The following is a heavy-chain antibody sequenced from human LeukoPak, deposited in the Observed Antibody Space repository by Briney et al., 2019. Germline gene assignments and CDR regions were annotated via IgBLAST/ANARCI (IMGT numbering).Heavy chain of an antibody. CDR2: ISYDGSNK. D-gene: IGHD3-10*01. CDR1: GFTFRIYA. Sequence: PGGSLRLSCAASGFTFRIYAMSWVRQAPRKGLEWVAVISYDGSNKYYADSVKGRFTISRDNSKDTLYLQMNSLRAEDTAVYYCARDCSYGSLDYWGQGTLVTVSS. V-gene: IGHV3-30*03. CDR3: ARDCSYGSLDY. J-gene: IGHJ4*02.